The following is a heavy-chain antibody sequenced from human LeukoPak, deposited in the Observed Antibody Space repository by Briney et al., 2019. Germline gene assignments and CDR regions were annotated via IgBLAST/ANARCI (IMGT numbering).Heavy chain of an antibody. Sequence: SETLSLTCAVYGGSFSGYYWSWIRQPPGKGLEWIGEINHSGSTNYNPSLKSRVTISVDTSKNQFSLKLSSVTAADTAVYYCARMGDLGIVVHVWGQGTTVTVSS. J-gene: IGHJ6*02. V-gene: IGHV4-34*01. CDR3: ARMGDLGIVVHV. CDR2: INHSGST. CDR1: GGSFSGYY. D-gene: IGHD2-15*01.